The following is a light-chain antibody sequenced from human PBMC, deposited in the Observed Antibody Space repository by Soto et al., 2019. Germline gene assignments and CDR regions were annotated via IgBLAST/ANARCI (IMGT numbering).Light chain of an antibody. CDR3: QQLNSYPRT. Sequence: DIQLTQSPSFLSASVGDRVTITCRASQGISSYLAWYQQKPGKAPKLLIYAASTLQSGVPSRFSGSGSGTEFTLPIISLQPEDFATYYCQQLNSYPRTFGGGTKVEIK. CDR2: AAS. V-gene: IGKV1-9*01. J-gene: IGKJ4*01. CDR1: QGISSY.